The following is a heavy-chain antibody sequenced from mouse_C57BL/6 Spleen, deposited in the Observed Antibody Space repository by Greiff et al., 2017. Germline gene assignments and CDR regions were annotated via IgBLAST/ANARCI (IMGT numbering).Heavy chain of an antibody. D-gene: IGHD1-3*01. CDR2: INPNNGGT. J-gene: IGHJ2*01. CDR1: GYTFTDYN. CDR3: ASKGYYFDD. Sequence: EVKLQESGPELVKPGASVKMSCKASGYTFTDYNMHWVKQSHGKSLEWIGYINPNNGGTSYNQKFKGKATLTVNKSSITAYMDLRSLTSEDSAVYYCASKGYYFDDWGQGTTLTVSS. V-gene: IGHV1-22*01.